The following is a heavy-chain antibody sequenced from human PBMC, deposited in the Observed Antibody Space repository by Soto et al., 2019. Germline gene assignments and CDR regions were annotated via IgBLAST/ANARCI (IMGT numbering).Heavy chain of an antibody. CDR1: GITFNSYA. J-gene: IGHJ5*02. V-gene: IGHV3-30*18. CDR2: ISYDGNHK. Sequence: HPGGSLRLSCAASGITFNSYAMHWVRQAPGKGLEWVALISYDGNHKFYANSVKGRFTISRDSSKSTLFLQMGSLRPEDTAVYYCAKALSDFDFWSGSEFDPWGQGTLVTVSS. CDR3: AKALSDFDFWSGSEFDP. D-gene: IGHD3-3*01.